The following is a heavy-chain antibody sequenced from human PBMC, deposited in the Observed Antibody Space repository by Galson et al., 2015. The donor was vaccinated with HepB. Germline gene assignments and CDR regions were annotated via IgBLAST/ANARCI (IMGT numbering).Heavy chain of an antibody. CDR3: ARVGLFRFGDSLYAGNAFDL. J-gene: IGHJ3*01. D-gene: IGHD3-10*01. CDR2: IGGSSISI. V-gene: IGHV3-21*01. CDR1: GFDFATYT. Sequence: SLRLSCAASGFDFATYTFNWVRQAPGEGLEWVSSIGGSSISITYLDSVRGRFTTSRDNARESLYLQMNSLRVEDTAIYYCARVGLFRFGDSLYAGNAFDLWGQGTTVTVSS.